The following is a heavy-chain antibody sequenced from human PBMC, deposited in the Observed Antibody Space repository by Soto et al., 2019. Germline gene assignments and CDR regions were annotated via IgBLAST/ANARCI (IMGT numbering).Heavy chain of an antibody. J-gene: IGHJ5*02. CDR3: ARDLYDILTGYVYNWFDP. D-gene: IGHD3-9*01. CDR1: GYTFTNYG. Sequence: ATVKVSCKASGYTFTNYGISWVRQAPGQGLEWMGWISAYNGNTKYAQKLQGRVTMTTDTSTSTAYMELRSLRSDDTAVHYCARDLYDILTGYVYNWFDPWGQGTLVTVSS. V-gene: IGHV1-18*01. CDR2: ISAYNGNT.